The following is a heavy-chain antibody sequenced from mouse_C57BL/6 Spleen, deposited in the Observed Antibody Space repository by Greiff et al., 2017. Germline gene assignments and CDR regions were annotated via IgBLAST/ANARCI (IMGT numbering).Heavy chain of an antibody. CDR2: LYPGDGDT. V-gene: IGHV1-80*01. D-gene: IGHD1-1*01. J-gene: IGHJ3*01. CDR1: GYAFSRYW. Sequence: QVQLQQSGAELVQPGASVKISCKASGYAFSRYWMNWVKQRPGKGLEWIGQLYPGDGDTNYYGQFKGKATLTADKSSSKAYMQLSSRPSEDAAVYCCASEGDYYGSSYSFAYWGQGTLVTVSA. CDR3: ASEGDYYGSSYSFAY.